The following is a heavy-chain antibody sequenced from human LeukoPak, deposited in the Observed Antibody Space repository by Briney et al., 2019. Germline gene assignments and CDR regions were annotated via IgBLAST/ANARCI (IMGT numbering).Heavy chain of an antibody. CDR1: GFTFRGYN. CDR2: ISSYNDYI. Sequence: PGGSLRLSCAASGFTFRGYNMNWVRQAPGKGLEWVSSISSYNDYIYYADSVKGRFTISRDNAKNSLYLEMNSLRAEDTAVYYCARDGGYCTKGVCYLDYWGQGTLVTVSS. V-gene: IGHV3-21*01. CDR3: ARDGGYCTKGVCYLDY. D-gene: IGHD2-8*01. J-gene: IGHJ4*02.